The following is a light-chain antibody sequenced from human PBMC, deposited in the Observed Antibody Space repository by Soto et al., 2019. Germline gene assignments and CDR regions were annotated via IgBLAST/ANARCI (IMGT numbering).Light chain of an antibody. V-gene: IGKV3-20*01. CDR3: QQYGSSPVT. CDR1: QTIKSDY. Sequence: EIVLTQSPGTLSLSPGERATLSCGASQTIKSDYLAWYQRKPGLPPRLLMFGASSRPTGIPDRFSGSGSGTEFTLTISRLEPEDFAVYYCQQYGSSPVTFGPGTKVEI. J-gene: IGKJ1*01. CDR2: GAS.